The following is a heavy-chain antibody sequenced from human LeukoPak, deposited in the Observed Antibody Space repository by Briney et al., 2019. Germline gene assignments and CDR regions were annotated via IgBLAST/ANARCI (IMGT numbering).Heavy chain of an antibody. CDR1: GYTLTELS. CDR2: FDPEDGET. J-gene: IGHJ3*02. V-gene: IGHV1-24*01. CDR3: ATGSPPRSARFIPDGFDI. D-gene: IGHD2-2*01. Sequence: ASVKVSCKVSGYTLTELSMHWVQQAPGKGLEWMGGFDPEDGETIYAQKFQGRVTMTEDTSTDTAYMELSSLRSEDTAVYYCATGSPPRSARFIPDGFDIWGQGTMVTVSS.